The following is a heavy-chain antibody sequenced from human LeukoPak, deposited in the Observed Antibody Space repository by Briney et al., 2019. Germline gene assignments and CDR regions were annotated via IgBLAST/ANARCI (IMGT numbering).Heavy chain of an antibody. CDR1: GYSISSGYY. J-gene: IGHJ4*02. D-gene: IGHD6-6*01. V-gene: IGHV4-38-2*01. CDR2: IYHSGST. Sequence: SETLSLTCAVSGYSISSGYYWGWIRQPPGKGLEWIGSIYHSGSTNYNPSLKSRVTISVDTSKNQFSLKLSSVTAADTAVYYCARGNYEYSSSWDFDYWGQGTLVTVSS. CDR3: ARGNYEYSSSWDFDY.